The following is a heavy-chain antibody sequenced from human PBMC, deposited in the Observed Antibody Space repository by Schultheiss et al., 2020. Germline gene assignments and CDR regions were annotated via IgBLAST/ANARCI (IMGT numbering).Heavy chain of an antibody. J-gene: IGHJ3*02. CDR2: IRSKANSYAT. Sequence: GGSLRLSCAASGFTFSGSAMHWVRQASGKGLEWVGRIRSKANSYATAYAASVKGRFTISRDDSKNTAYLQMNSLKTEDTAVYYCTRKESCSGGSCYGAFDIWGQGTMVTVSS. CDR1: GFTFSGSA. D-gene: IGHD2-15*01. CDR3: TRKESCSGGSCYGAFDI. V-gene: IGHV3-73*01.